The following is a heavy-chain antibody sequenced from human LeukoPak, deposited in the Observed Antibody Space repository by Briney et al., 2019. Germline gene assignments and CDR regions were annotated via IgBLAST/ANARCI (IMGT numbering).Heavy chain of an antibody. CDR2: ISSSSSYI. J-gene: IGHJ3*02. CDR3: ARDLRYYYDSSGYYYDAFDI. V-gene: IGHV3-21*01. D-gene: IGHD3-22*01. CDR1: GFTFSSYS. Sequence: PGGSLRLSCAASGFTFSSYSMNWVRQAPGKGLEWVSSISSSSSYIYYADSVKGRFTISRDNAKNSLYLQMNSLRAEDTAVYYCARDLRYYYDSSGYYYDAFDIWGQGTMVTVSS.